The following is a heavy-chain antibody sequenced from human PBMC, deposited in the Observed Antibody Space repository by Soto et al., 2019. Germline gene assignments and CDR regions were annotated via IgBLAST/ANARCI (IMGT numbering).Heavy chain of an antibody. Sequence: ESGGGLVKPGGSLRLSCAASGFTFSDYSMNWVRLAPGKGLEWVSSINGGSTYIYYADSLKGRLTISRDNDKKSVYLQMNSLRAEDTAIYYCARGGPFDYWGQGTLVTVSS. J-gene: IGHJ4*02. CDR2: INGGSTYI. V-gene: IGHV3-21*01. CDR1: GFTFSDYS. CDR3: ARGGPFDY.